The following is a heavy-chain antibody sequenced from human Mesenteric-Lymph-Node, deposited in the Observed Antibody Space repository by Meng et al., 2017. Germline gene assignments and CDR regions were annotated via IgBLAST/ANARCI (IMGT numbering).Heavy chain of an antibody. J-gene: IGHJ2*01. CDR3: ARDTPSLNWYFDL. CDR1: GGSISSSNW. V-gene: IGHV4-4*02. Sequence: QVQLQESGPGLVKPSGTLSLTCAVSGGSISSSNWWTWVRQPPGKGLEWIGEIYHSGSTNYNPSLKSRVTISVDTSKNQFSLKLSSVTAADTAVYYCARDTPSLNWYFDLWGRGTLVTVSS. CDR2: IYHSGST.